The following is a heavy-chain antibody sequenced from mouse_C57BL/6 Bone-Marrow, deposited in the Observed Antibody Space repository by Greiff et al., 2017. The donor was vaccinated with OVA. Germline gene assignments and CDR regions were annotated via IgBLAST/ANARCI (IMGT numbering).Heavy chain of an antibody. Sequence: QVQLQQPGAELVMPGASVKLSCKASGYTFTSYWMHWVKQRPGQGLEWIGELDPSDSYTNYNQKFKGKSTLTVDKSSSTAYMQLSSLTSEDSAVYYCARSTSNSNLYIDVWGTGTTVTVSS. J-gene: IGHJ1*03. CDR2: LDPSDSYT. CDR1: GYTFTSYW. D-gene: IGHD2-5*01. V-gene: IGHV1-69*01. CDR3: ARSTSNSNLYIDV.